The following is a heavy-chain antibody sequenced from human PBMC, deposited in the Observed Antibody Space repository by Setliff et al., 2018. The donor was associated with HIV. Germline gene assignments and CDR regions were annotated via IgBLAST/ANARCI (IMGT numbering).Heavy chain of an antibody. Sequence: TLSLTCTVSGGSISSGPYFWSWIRQPAGKAVEWMGHIYTNGATKYNPSLKSRVTISRDTSKNQFSLKLTSVTAADTAVYYCARAKGYDYYMDVWGRGTTVTVSS. D-gene: IGHD2-15*01. J-gene: IGHJ6*03. V-gene: IGHV4-61*09. CDR3: ARAKGYDYYMDV. CDR2: IYTNGAT. CDR1: GGSISSGPYF.